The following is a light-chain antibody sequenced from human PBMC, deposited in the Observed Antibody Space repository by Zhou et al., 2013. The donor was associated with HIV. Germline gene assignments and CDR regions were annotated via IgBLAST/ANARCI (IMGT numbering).Light chain of an antibody. CDR3: QQRSNWPLIT. CDR2: DAS. CDR1: HTVTSNY. V-gene: IGKV3-11*01. Sequence: EIVLTQSPGTLSLSPGERATLSCRASHTVTSNYLAWYQQKPGQAPRLLIYDASNRATGIPARFSGSGSGTDFTLTISSLEPEDFAVYYCQQRSNWPLITFGQGTRLEIK. J-gene: IGKJ5*01.